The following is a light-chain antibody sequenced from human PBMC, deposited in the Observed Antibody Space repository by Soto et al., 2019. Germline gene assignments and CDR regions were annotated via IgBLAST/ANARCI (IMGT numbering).Light chain of an antibody. V-gene: IGKV1-5*03. CDR1: QSISSW. CDR3: QQYNSYSRT. J-gene: IGKJ1*01. Sequence: DIQMTQSPSTLSASGGDRVTITCRASQSISSWLAWYQQKPGKAPKLLIYKASSLESGVPSRFSGSGSGTEFTLTISSLQPDDLATYYCQQYNSYSRTFGQGTKVEIK. CDR2: KAS.